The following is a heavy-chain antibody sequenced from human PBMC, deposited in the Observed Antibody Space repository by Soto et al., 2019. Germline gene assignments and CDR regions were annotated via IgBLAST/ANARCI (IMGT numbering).Heavy chain of an antibody. CDR2: IYYSGST. V-gene: IGHV4-39*01. CDR3: ARHTPAISISDH. J-gene: IGHJ4*02. D-gene: IGHD2-15*01. CDR1: GGSISSSSYY. Sequence: QLQLQESGPGLVKPSETLSLTCTVSGGSISSSSYYWGWIRQPPGKGLEWIGSIYYSGSTYYNPSLKSRVTLSVDTSQTQFSLKLSSVPAADTAVYYCARHTPAISISDHWGQGTLVTVSS.